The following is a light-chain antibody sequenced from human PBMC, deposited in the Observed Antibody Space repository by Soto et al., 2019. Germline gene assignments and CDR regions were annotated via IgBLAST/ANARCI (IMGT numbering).Light chain of an antibody. CDR1: KLGDKY. CDR3: QAWDSSTGV. J-gene: IGLJ1*01. V-gene: IGLV3-1*01. CDR2: QDS. Sequence: SYDLTQPPSVSVSPGQTASITCSGDKLGDKYACWYQQKPGQSPVLVIYQDSKRPSGIPERFSGSNSGNTATLTISETQAMDEADYYCQAWDSSTGVFGTGTKVTVL.